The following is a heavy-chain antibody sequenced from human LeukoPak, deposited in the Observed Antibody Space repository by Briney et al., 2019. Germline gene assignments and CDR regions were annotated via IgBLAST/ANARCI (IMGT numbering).Heavy chain of an antibody. CDR2: IYTSGST. Sequence: SETLSLTCTVSGGSISSGSYYWSWIRQPAGKGLEWIGRIYTSGSTNYNPSLKSRVTISVDTSKNQFSLKLSSVTAADTAVYYCARDYYSSEGVNWFDSWGQGTLVTVSS. CDR1: GGSISSGSYY. J-gene: IGHJ5*01. D-gene: IGHD6-19*01. V-gene: IGHV4-61*02. CDR3: ARDYYSSEGVNWFDS.